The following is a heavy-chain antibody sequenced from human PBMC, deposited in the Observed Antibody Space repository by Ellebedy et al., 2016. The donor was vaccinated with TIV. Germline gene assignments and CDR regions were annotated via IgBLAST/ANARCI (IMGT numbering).Heavy chain of an antibody. CDR1: GFTFSNYA. CDR2: LGGSSENT. Sequence: GESLKISCAASGFTFSNYAMGWVRQAPGKGLEWVSALGGSSENTYYAASVQGRFTISRDNSENTLYLQMNSLRAEDTAVYYCAKTASKGRGWRTPIDYWGQGTLVTVSS. J-gene: IGHJ4*02. CDR3: AKTASKGRGWRTPIDY. V-gene: IGHV3-23*01. D-gene: IGHD6-19*01.